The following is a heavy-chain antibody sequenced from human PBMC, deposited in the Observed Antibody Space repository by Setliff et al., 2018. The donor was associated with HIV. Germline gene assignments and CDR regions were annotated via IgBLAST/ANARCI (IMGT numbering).Heavy chain of an antibody. J-gene: IGHJ2*01. D-gene: IGHD1-20*01. CDR1: GGSISSSSYY. Sequence: SETLSLTCTVSGGSISSSSYYWGWIHPPGGQGLGWIGSIYYIGSTYYNPSTKSRVTISVDTSKNQFPLKLSSVTAAAAAVYYCASHNSGAVYFVDRWCYFDLWGRGTLVTVSS. CDR3: ASHNSGAVYFVDRWCYFDL. V-gene: IGHV4-39*01. CDR2: IYYIGST.